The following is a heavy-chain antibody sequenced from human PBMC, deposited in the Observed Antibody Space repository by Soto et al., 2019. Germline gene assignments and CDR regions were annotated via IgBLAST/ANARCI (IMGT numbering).Heavy chain of an antibody. CDR3: ARDRFRSIVAAGSWDL. Sequence: PGGSLRLSCAASGFRLGNYAMHWVRQAPGNGLEWVAVIPSDATTQAYAHSVKGRFTISRDNSKNTLSLQMNSLRPEDTAIYYCARDRFRSIVAAGSWDLWGQGTLVTVSS. J-gene: IGHJ5*02. V-gene: IGHV3-30*04. D-gene: IGHD6-13*01. CDR2: IPSDATTQ. CDR1: GFRLGNYA.